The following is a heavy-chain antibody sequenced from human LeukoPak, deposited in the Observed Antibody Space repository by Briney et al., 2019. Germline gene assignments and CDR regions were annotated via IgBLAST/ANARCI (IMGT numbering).Heavy chain of an antibody. Sequence: ASVKVSCKASGYTLTSYYMHWVRQAPGQGLEWMGVINPSGGSTSYAQNFQGRVTMTRDTSTSTVYMELSSLRSEDTAVYYCARVRQQLVDYWGQGTLVTVSS. D-gene: IGHD6-13*01. J-gene: IGHJ4*02. V-gene: IGHV1-46*01. CDR2: INPSGGST. CDR3: ARVRQQLVDY. CDR1: GYTLTSYY.